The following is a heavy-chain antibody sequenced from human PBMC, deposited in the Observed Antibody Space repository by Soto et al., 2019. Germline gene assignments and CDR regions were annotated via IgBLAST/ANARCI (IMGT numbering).Heavy chain of an antibody. V-gene: IGHV3-11*01. Sequence: GGSLRLSCAASGFGFRHYFMSWMRQAPGKGLEWVSYIGPYGNSKYYADSVKGRFTISRDDAKESLYLEMNNLRAEDTAVYYCARDDYTYGVYWGQGSLGTVSS. J-gene: IGHJ4*02. CDR2: IGPYGNSK. CDR1: GFGFRHYF. CDR3: ARDDYTYGVY. D-gene: IGHD5-12*01.